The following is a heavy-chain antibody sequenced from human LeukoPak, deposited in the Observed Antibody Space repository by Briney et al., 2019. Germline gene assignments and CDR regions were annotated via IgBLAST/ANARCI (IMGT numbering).Heavy chain of an antibody. J-gene: IGHJ4*02. D-gene: IGHD7-27*01. V-gene: IGHV1-2*02. CDR1: GYTFSDHY. CDR2: INPYSGDT. CDR3: AGEGRGSGHWAGFDF. Sequence: VASVKVSCKTSGYTFSDHYVQWLRQAPGQGLEWMGWINPYSGDTSSARKFQGRVTMTKDTSITTAYLELTGLTSDDTAIYYCAGEGRGSGHWAGFDFWGQGALVTVSS.